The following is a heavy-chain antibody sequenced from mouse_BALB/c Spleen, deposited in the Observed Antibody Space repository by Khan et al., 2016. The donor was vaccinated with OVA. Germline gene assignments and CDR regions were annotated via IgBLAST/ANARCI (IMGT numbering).Heavy chain of an antibody. J-gene: IGHJ3*01. CDR2: INPNNGDT. Sequence: VQLQQSGPELVKPGASMMISCKASGYSFSDYIMNWMKQSHGKNLEWIGLINPNNGDTFYNQKFKGKASLTVDKSSSTAYMELLSLTSEDSAVYDCTRGGFGGFAYWGQGTLVTVSA. CDR1: GYSFSDYI. V-gene: IGHV1-37*01. CDR3: TRGGFGGFAY.